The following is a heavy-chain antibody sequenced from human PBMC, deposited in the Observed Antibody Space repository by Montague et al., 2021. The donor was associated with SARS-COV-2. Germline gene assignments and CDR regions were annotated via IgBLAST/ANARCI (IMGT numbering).Heavy chain of an antibody. CDR3: ARSGGVYTEIYYLEDYYYGMDV. J-gene: IGHJ6*02. V-gene: IGHV4-34*01. CDR1: GGSFSGYY. CDR2: INHSGSI. Sequence: SETLSLTCTVYGGSFSGYYWSWIRQPPGKGLEWIGEINHSGSINYNPSLKSRVTISVDTSKNHFSLKLSSVTAADTAVYYCARSGGVYTEIYYLEDYYYGMDVWGQGATVTVSS. D-gene: IGHD1-26*01.